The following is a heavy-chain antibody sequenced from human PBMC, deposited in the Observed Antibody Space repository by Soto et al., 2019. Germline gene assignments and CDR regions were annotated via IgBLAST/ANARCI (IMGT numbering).Heavy chain of an antibody. CDR3: GRDTIVVVPAAKNGLRYFDY. V-gene: IGHV1-46*01. D-gene: IGHD2-2*01. CDR1: GYTFTSYY. CDR2: INPSGGST. J-gene: IGHJ4*02. Sequence: ASVKVSCTASGYTFTSYYMHWVRQAPGQGLEWMGIINPSGGSTSYAQKFQGRVTMTRDTSTSTVYMELSSLRSEDTAVYYCGRDTIVVVPAAKNGLRYFDYWGQGTLVTVSP.